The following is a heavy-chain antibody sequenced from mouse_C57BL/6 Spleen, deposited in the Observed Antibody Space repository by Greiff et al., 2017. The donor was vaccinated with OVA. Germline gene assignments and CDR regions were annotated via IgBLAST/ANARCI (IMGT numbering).Heavy chain of an antibody. D-gene: IGHD2-1*01. Sequence: QVQLQQPGAELVKPGASVKLSCKASGYTFTSYWMHWVKQRPGQGLEWIGMIHPNSGSTNYNEKFKSKATLTVDKSSSTAYMQLSSLTSEDSAVYYCARGDYGNYVGYAMDYWGKGTSVTVSS. CDR1: GYTFTSYW. CDR2: IHPNSGST. V-gene: IGHV1-64*01. CDR3: ARGDYGNYVGYAMDY. J-gene: IGHJ4*01.